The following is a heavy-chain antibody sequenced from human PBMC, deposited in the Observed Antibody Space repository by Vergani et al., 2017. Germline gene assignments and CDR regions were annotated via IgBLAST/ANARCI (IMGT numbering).Heavy chain of an antibody. D-gene: IGHD5-12*01. CDR3: TKGSRGYTGYFFDY. Sequence: EVQLLESGGGLVQPGGSLRLSCEASGFSFPGYAMSWVRQAPGKGLEWVSSVSGSSATPYYADSVKGRFIISRDNSKNTLHLQMNSLRADDTAVYYCTKGSRGYTGYFFDYGGQGTLATVSS. V-gene: IGHV3-23*01. CDR2: VSGSSATP. CDR1: GFSFPGYA. J-gene: IGHJ4*02.